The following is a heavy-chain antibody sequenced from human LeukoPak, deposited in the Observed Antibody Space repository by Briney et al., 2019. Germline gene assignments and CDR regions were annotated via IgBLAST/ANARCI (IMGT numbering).Heavy chain of an antibody. CDR2: IYYSGST. CDR3: ARDSLLQYGGNDC. D-gene: IGHD4-23*01. J-gene: IGHJ4*02. Sequence: SETLSLTCTVSGGSISSYYWSWIRQPPGKGLEWIGYIYYSGSTNYNPSLKSRVTISVNTSKNQFSLKLNSVTAADTAVYYCARDSLLQYGGNDCWGQGVLVTVSS. V-gene: IGHV4-59*01. CDR1: GGSISSYY.